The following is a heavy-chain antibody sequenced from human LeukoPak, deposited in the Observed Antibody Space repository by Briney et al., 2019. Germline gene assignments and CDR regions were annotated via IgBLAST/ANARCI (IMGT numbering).Heavy chain of an antibody. V-gene: IGHV3-23*01. Sequence: PGGSLRLSCAASGFTFSSYGMHWVRQAPGKGLEWVSAISGSGGSTYYADSVKGRFTISRDNSKNTLYLQMNSLRAEDTAVYYCAEDRSAYYYDSSGYYDPYYYYMDVWGKGTTVTVSS. J-gene: IGHJ6*03. CDR2: ISGSGGST. D-gene: IGHD3-22*01. CDR3: AEDRSAYYYDSSGYYDPYYYYMDV. CDR1: GFTFSSYG.